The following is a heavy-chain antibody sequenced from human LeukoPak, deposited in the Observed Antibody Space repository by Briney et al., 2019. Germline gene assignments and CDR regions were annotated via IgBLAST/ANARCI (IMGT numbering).Heavy chain of an antibody. CDR2: IYYSGST. CDR3: ARASHWNQLHYFDY. CDR1: GGSISSSSYY. D-gene: IGHD1-1*01. Sequence: SSETLSLTCTVSGGSISSSSYYWGWIRQPPGKGLEWIGSIYYSGSTYYNPSLKSRVTISVDTSKNQFSLNLTSVTAADTAVYYCARASHWNQLHYFDYWGQGTLVTVSS. J-gene: IGHJ4*02. V-gene: IGHV4-39*07.